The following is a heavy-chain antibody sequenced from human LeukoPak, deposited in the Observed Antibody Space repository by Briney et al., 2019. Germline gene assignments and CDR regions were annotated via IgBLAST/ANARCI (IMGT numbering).Heavy chain of an antibody. D-gene: IGHD1-26*01. CDR3: AREVSGSSYFDY. J-gene: IGHJ4*02. V-gene: IGHV3-74*01. Sequence: PGGSLRLSCAASGFTFSSYWMHWVRQAPGKGLVWVSRINNVGSSTTYADSVKGRFNISRDNAKNTLYLQMNSLSAEDTAVYYCAREVSGSSYFDYWGQGTQVTVSS. CDR2: INNVGSST. CDR1: GFTFSSYW.